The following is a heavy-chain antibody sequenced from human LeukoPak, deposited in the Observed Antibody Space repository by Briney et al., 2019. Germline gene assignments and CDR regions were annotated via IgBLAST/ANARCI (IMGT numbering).Heavy chain of an antibody. CDR3: ARVVYSSGWSYFDY. D-gene: IGHD6-19*01. J-gene: IGHJ4*02. Sequence: GGSLRLSCSASGFTFSTYAIHWVRQAPGKGLEYVSAISGNGGGTYYADSVKGRFTISRDNAKNSLYLLMNSLRAEDTAVYFCARVVYSSGWSYFDYWGQGTLVTVSS. CDR1: GFTFSTYA. V-gene: IGHV3-64*04. CDR2: ISGNGGGT.